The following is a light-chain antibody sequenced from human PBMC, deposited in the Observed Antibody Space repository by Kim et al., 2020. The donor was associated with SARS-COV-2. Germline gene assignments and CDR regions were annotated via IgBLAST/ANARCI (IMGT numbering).Light chain of an antibody. V-gene: IGLV3-9*01. CDR1: NIGSKN. J-gene: IGLJ2*01. Sequence: EALGQTARITCGGNNIGSKNVHWYQQKPGQAPVLVIYRDSNRPSGIPERFSGSNSGNTATLTISRAQAGDEADYYCQVWDSSTVVFGGGTQLTVL. CDR2: RDS. CDR3: QVWDSSTVV.